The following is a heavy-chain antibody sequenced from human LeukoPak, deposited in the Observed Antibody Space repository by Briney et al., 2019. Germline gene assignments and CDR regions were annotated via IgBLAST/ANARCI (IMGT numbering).Heavy chain of an antibody. Sequence: AGGSLRLSCAASGFTFSSYSMNWVRQAPGKGLEWVSSISSSSSYIYYADSVKGRFTISRDNAKNSLYLQMNSLRAEDTAVYYCASTRDGGWYSPPAGFDYWGQGTLVTVSS. CDR1: GFTFSSYS. D-gene: IGHD6-19*01. V-gene: IGHV3-21*01. CDR2: ISSSSSYI. J-gene: IGHJ4*02. CDR3: ASTRDGGWYSPPAGFDY.